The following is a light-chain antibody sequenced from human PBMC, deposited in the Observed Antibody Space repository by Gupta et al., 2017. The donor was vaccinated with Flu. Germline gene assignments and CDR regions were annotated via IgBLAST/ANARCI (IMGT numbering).Light chain of an antibody. V-gene: IGLV3-21*02. Sequence: SYVLPPPPSVSVAPGQTATITCGGNNIGGNSVHWYQQKAAQAPVVVVYTDNDRPSGIPDRFSGSNSGDTATLTISRVGAGEEADYYCQVWDSSSEHYVFGGGTKVTV. J-gene: IGLJ1*01. CDR3: QVWDSSSEHYV. CDR2: TDN. CDR1: NIGGNS.